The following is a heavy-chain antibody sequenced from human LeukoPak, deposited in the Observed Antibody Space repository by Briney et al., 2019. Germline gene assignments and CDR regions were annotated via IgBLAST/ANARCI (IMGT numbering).Heavy chain of an antibody. D-gene: IGHD3-22*01. V-gene: IGHV4-59*01. CDR2: IYYSGST. CDR3: ASGVGYDSSGYADAFDI. Sequence: SETLSLTCSVSGGSISSYYWSWIRQPPGKGLEWIGYIYYSGSTNYNPSLKSRVTISVDTSKNQFSLKLSSVTAADTAVYYCASGVGYDSSGYADAFDIWGQGTMVTVSS. J-gene: IGHJ3*02. CDR1: GGSISSYY.